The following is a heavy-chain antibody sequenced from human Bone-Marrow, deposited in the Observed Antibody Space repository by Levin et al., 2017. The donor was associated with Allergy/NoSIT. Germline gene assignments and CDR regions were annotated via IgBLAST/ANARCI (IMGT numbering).Heavy chain of an antibody. CDR2: INYRGVT. CDR3: ARNRIIVSGGNDYYYGMDV. Sequence: SSQTLSLTCSVSGGSVSSGTYYWSWIRRPPGKGLEWIGYINYRGVTKYNPSLKSRVTISVDTSKNEFSLKVTSVTAADTAVYYCARNRIIVSGGNDYYYGMDVWGQGTTVTVSS. J-gene: IGHJ6*02. CDR1: GGSVSSGTYY. V-gene: IGHV4-61*01. D-gene: IGHD5/OR15-5a*01.